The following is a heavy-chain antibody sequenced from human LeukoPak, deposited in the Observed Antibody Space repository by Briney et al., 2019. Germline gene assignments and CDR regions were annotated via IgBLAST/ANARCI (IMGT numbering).Heavy chain of an antibody. J-gene: IGHJ4*02. V-gene: IGHV4-59*01. CDR1: GGSISGYY. D-gene: IGHD4-11*01. CDR2: IYHSGTI. Sequence: SETLSLTCTVSGGSISGYYWNWIRQSPEKGLEWIGYIYHSGTINFDPSLKARVTMSIDTSKNQFSLKLSSVTAADTAVYYCAKSRSLGLQYFDTWGQGTLATVSS. CDR3: AKSRSLGLQYFDT.